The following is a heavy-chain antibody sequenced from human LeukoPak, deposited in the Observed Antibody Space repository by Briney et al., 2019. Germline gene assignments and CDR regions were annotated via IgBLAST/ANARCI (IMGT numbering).Heavy chain of an antibody. D-gene: IGHD6-13*01. V-gene: IGHV4-34*01. CDR3: ARGQPQQLALDY. Sequence: SETLSLTCAVYGGSFSGYYWSWIRQPPGKGLEWIGEINHSGSTNYNPSLKSRVTISVDTSKNQFSLKLSSVTAADTAVYCCARGQPQQLALDYWGQGTLVTVSS. CDR2: INHSGST. CDR1: GGSFSGYY. J-gene: IGHJ4*02.